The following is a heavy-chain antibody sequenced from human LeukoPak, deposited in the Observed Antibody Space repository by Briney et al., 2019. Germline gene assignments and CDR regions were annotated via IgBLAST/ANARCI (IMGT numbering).Heavy chain of an antibody. CDR1: GGAFSDFA. Sequence: SVTLSFTSPGGAFSDFAIYWMRQAPGPGLEWMGRIPPTFGTTNYSQKFEDRVTISLDGPTNTSYMEMSSLRSEDTAVYYCARASQTFGTKYNVFDVWGQGTMIIVSS. CDR3: ARASQTFGTKYNVFDV. D-gene: IGHD3-16*01. V-gene: IGHV1-69*15. J-gene: IGHJ3*01. CDR2: IPPTFGTT.